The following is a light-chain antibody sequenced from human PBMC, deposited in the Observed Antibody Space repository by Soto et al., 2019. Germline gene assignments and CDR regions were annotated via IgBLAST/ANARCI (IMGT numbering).Light chain of an antibody. Sequence: SYELTQPPSVSVSPGQTASITCSGANLGDRYACWYQQKPGQSPVLVIYLDTKRPSGIPERFSGSNSGNTATLTIGGTQAMDEADYYCQAWDDTSGVVFGGGTKVTVL. CDR3: QAWDDTSGVV. J-gene: IGLJ2*01. CDR2: LDT. CDR1: NLGDRY. V-gene: IGLV3-1*01.